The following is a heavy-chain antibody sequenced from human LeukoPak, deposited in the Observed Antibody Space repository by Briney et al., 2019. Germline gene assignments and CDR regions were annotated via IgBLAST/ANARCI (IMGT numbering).Heavy chain of an antibody. Sequence: PGGSLRLSCAASGFTFSSYSMNWVRQAPGKGLEWVSSISSSSSYIYYADSVKGRFTISRDNAKNSLYLQMNSLRAEDTAVYYCARDLKRLAAVQPPEFDYRGQGTLVTVSS. D-gene: IGHD6-13*01. CDR3: ARDLKRLAAVQPPEFDY. CDR2: ISSSSSYI. V-gene: IGHV3-21*01. CDR1: GFTFSSYS. J-gene: IGHJ4*02.